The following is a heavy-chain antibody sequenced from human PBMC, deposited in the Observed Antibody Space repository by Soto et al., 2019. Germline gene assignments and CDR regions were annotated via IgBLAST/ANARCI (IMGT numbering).Heavy chain of an antibody. CDR1: GGSISSSSYY. D-gene: IGHD6-19*01. V-gene: IGHV4-39*07. J-gene: IGHJ5*02. Sequence: SETLSLTCTVSGGSISSSSYYWGWIRQPPGKGLEWIGSIYYSGSTYYNPSLKSRVTISVDTSKNQFSLKLSSVTAADTAVYYCARGSSGWWFDPWGQGTLVTVSS. CDR2: IYYSGST. CDR3: ARGSSGWWFDP.